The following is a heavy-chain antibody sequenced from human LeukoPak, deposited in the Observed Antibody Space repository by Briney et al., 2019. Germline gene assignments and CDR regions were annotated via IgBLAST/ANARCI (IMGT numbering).Heavy chain of an antibody. CDR2: IGRNGLSI. D-gene: IGHD3-22*01. J-gene: IGHJ3*02. V-gene: IGHV3-48*03. Sequence: PGGSLRLSCVASGFRFSDYEMNWVRQAPGKGLEWVSYIGRNGLSIYYADSVKGRFTISRDNAKNSLYLQMNSLRAEDTAVYYCARTMIVVVSYAFDIWGQGTMVTVSS. CDR3: ARTMIVVVSYAFDI. CDR1: GFRFSDYE.